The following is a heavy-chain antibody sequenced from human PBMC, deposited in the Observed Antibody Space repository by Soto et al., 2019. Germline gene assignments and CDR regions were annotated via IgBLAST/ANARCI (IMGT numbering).Heavy chain of an antibody. CDR1: GYTFTTYD. CDR3: AKDGGREGYFGNWFDP. CDR2: IIPIFGTR. J-gene: IGHJ5*02. Sequence: GASVKVSCKASGYTFTTYDITWVRQAPGQGLEWLGRIIPIFGTRDYAQKFQGRVTISADESTTTAYMELSSLRSDDTAVYYCAKDGGREGYFGNWFDPWGQGTLVTVSS. D-gene: IGHD2-15*01. V-gene: IGHV1-69*13.